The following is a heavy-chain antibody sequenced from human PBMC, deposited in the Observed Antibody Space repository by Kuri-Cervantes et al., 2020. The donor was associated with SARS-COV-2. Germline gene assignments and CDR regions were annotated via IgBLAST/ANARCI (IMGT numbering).Heavy chain of an antibody. D-gene: IGHD7-27*01. CDR3: ARDRLGRYYFDY. V-gene: IGHV4-39*07. CDR2: IYYSGST. J-gene: IGHJ4*02. CDR1: GGSISSSSYY. Sequence: SETLSLTCTVSGGSISSSSYYWGWIRQPPGKGLEWIGSIYYSGSTYYNPSLKGRVTISVDTSKNQFSLKLSSVTAADTAVYYCARDRLGRYYFDYWGQGTLVTVSS.